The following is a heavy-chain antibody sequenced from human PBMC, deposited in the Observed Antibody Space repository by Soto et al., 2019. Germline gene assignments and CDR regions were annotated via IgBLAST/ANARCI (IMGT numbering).Heavy chain of an antibody. J-gene: IGHJ6*02. D-gene: IGHD1-26*01. CDR2: IIPIFGTA. Sequence: GASVKVSCKASGGTFSSYAISWVRQAPGQGLEWMGGIIPIFGTANYAQKFQGRVTITADESTSTAYMELSSLRSEDTAVYYCARGPVGATTYYYYGMDVWGQGTTVTVSS. CDR3: ARGPVGATTYYYYGMDV. CDR1: GGTFSSYA. V-gene: IGHV1-69*13.